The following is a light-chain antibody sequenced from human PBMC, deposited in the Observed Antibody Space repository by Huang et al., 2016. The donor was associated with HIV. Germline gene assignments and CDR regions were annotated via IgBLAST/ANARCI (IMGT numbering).Light chain of an antibody. CDR1: QSVGSF. V-gene: IGKV3-11*01. CDR2: DSS. J-gene: IGKJ5*01. CDR3: QHRGNWPPIT. Sequence: EIVLTQSPATLSLSPGERATLSCRASQSVGSFLAWYQQKPGQAPRLLIYDSSNRATGIPGRFSGSGSGTDFTLTISSLEPEDFAVYFCQHRGNWPPITFGQGTRLEIK.